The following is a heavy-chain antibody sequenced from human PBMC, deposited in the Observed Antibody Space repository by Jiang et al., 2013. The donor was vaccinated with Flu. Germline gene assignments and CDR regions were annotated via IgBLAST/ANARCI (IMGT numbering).Heavy chain of an antibody. CDR3: ARKGWLVHSSFEH. V-gene: IGHV5-51*03. Sequence: GAEVKKPGESLKISCKGSGYSFTTYWIGWVRQMPGKGLEWMGIIYPGDSDTRYSPSFQGQVTISADKSISTAYLQWSSLKASDTAVYYCARKGWLVHSSFEHWGQGTLVTVSS. D-gene: IGHD6-19*01. CDR1: GYSFTTYW. J-gene: IGHJ1*01. CDR2: IYPGDSDT.